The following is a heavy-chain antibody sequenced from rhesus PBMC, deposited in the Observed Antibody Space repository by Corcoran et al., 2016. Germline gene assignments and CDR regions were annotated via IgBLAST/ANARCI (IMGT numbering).Heavy chain of an antibody. D-gene: IGHD3-34*01. Sequence: EVQLVESGGGLAKPGGALRLSCTASGFTFRDYYMDWVRQAPGKGLEWVSRISNGGGNTWYAESVKGRFTISRENAKNTLYLQMNSLRVEDMAVYYCARDWGYWGQGVLVTVSS. V-gene: IGHV3-178*01. CDR2: ISNGGGNT. J-gene: IGHJ4*01. CDR1: GFTFRDYY. CDR3: ARDWGY.